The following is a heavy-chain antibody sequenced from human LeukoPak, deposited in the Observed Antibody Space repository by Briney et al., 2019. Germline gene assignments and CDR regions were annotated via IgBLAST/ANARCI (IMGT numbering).Heavy chain of an antibody. V-gene: IGHV3-7*01. CDR3: ASGGSWFAP. CDR2: IKEDGSEK. Sequence: GSLRLSCVASGFTFSVYWMSWVRQAPGKGLEWVANIKEDGSEKYYVDSVKGRFTISRDNAKNSLYLQMSSLRAEDTAVYYCASGGSWFAPWGQGTLVTVSS. D-gene: IGHD3-16*01. J-gene: IGHJ5*02. CDR1: GFTFSVYW.